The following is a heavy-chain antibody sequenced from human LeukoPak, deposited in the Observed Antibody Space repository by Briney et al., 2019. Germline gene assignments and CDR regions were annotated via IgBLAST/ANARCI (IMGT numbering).Heavy chain of an antibody. D-gene: IGHD1-1*01. V-gene: IGHV3-23*01. Sequence: GGSLRLSCAASGLTFSTTVMSWVRQAPGKGLEWVSAVSGSGGNTYYADSVKGRFTISRDNSKNTLYLQMNSLGADDTAVYYCAKGNWRYFDYWGQGTLVTVSS. CDR2: VSGSGGNT. CDR1: GLTFSTTV. CDR3: AKGNWRYFDY. J-gene: IGHJ4*02.